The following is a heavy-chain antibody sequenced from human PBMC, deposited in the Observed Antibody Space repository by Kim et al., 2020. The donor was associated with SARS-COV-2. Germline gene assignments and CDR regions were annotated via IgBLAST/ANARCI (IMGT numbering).Heavy chain of an antibody. CDR2: ISSNGGST. CDR3: VKLYDSSGYYYYYYYGMDV. CDR1: GFTFSSYA. J-gene: IGHJ6*02. Sequence: GGSLRLSCSASGFTFSSYAMHWVRQAPGKGLEYVSAISSNGGSTYYADSVKGRFTISRDNSKNTLYLQMSSLRAEDTAVYYCVKLYDSSGYYYYYYYGMDVWGQGTTVTVCS. D-gene: IGHD3-22*01. V-gene: IGHV3-64D*06.